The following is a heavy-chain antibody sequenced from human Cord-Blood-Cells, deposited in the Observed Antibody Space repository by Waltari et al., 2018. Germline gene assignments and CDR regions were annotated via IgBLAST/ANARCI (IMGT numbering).Heavy chain of an antibody. CDR1: GLTLSSYL. CDR2: IMQDGREK. V-gene: IGHV3-7*01. CDR3: ARDSSGSYVDY. J-gene: IGHJ4*02. D-gene: IGHD1-26*01. Sequence: EMQLVESGGGLVQPGGSLRLSCAASGLTLSSYLLGGVRQAPGKGLEWVANIMQDGREKYCVDSVKGRFTISRDNAKISLYLQMNSLRAEDTAVYYCARDSSGSYVDYWGQGTLVTVSS.